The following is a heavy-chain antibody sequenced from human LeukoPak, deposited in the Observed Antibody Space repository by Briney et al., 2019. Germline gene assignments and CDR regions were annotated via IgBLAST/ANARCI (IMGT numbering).Heavy chain of an antibody. CDR3: ARDSGTVSDAFDI. D-gene: IGHD4-11*01. Sequence: ASVKVSCKASGYTFVSYYIHWVRQAPGQGLEWMGIINPSGGSTRYAQKFQGRVTMTRDTSTGTIYMELSSLRSEDTAVYFCARDSGTVSDAFDIWGQGTMVTVSS. CDR2: INPSGGST. V-gene: IGHV1-46*01. CDR1: GYTFVSYY. J-gene: IGHJ3*02.